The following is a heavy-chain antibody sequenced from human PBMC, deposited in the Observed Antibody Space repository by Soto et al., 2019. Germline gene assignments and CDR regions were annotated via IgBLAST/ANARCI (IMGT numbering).Heavy chain of an antibody. V-gene: IGHV1-46*01. CDR2: INPSGGST. CDR1: GYTFTSYY. D-gene: IGHD3-22*01. CDR3: AGLRGPSDYYDSSGSDSNAFEI. Sequence: GASVKVSCKASGYTFTSYYMHWVRQAPGQGLEWMGIINPSGGSTSYAQKFQGRVTMTRDTSTSTVYMELSSLRSEDTAVYYCAGLRGPSDYYDSSGSDSNAFEIWGQGTMVTVSS. J-gene: IGHJ3*02.